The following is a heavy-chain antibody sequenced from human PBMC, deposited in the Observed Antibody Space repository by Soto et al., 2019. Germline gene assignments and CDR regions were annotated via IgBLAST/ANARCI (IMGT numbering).Heavy chain of an antibody. V-gene: IGHV4-59*01. CDR1: GGSITSYH. J-gene: IGHJ4*02. Sequence: LSLTCVVSGGSITSYHWSWIRQFPGKGLEWIAYTAYTGNTNYSPSLKSRVTISMDTSKNQLSLKLTSMTAADTAVYYCARYLHLPQRYYYDSSGYYYGGYYFDYWGQGTLVTVSS. D-gene: IGHD3-22*01. CDR2: TAYTGNT. CDR3: ARYLHLPQRYYYDSSGYYYGGYYFDY.